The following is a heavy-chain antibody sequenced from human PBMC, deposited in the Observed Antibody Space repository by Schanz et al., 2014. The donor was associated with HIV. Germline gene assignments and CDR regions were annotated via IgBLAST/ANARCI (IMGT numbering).Heavy chain of an antibody. CDR3: ARDLYCGGDCYAPYWYFDL. CDR1: GFTFSSYA. V-gene: IGHV3-23*01. D-gene: IGHD2-21*02. Sequence: EVQLLESGGGLVQPGGSLRLSCAASGFTFSSYAMNWVRQAPGKGLEWVSGISGSGGTTYYADSVKGRFTISRDNAKNSLYLQMNSLRAEDTAVYFCARDLYCGGDCYAPYWYFDLWGRGTLVTVSS. J-gene: IGHJ2*01. CDR2: ISGSGGTT.